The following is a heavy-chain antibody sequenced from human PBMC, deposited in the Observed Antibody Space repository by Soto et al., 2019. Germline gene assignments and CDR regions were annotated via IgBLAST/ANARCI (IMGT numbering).Heavy chain of an antibody. V-gene: IGHV4-30-4*01. CDR3: ASEVIPLTTDWYFDL. D-gene: IGHD4-17*01. CDR2: IYDSGST. CDR1: GGSISGGVGGLYY. J-gene: IGHJ2*01. Sequence: QLQLRESGPGLVKPSETLSLTCTVSGGSISGGVGGLYYWSWMRQPPGKGLEWIGYIYDSGSTYYNPTLKRRVTTTVDTSKNQFSLTLSSVTAADTAVYYCASEVIPLTTDWYFDLWGRGTLVTVSS.